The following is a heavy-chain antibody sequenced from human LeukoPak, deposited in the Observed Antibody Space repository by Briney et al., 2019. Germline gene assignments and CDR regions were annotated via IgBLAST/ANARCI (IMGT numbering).Heavy chain of an antibody. CDR1: GGSISSYY. CDR2: IYTSGST. Sequence: SETLSLTCTASGGSISSYYWSWIRQPAGKGLEWIGRIYTSGSTNYNPSLKSRVTISVDTSKNQFSLKLSYVTAADTAVYYCAGTPIFGVVIDYYYYMDVWGKGTTVTVSS. J-gene: IGHJ6*03. V-gene: IGHV4-4*07. D-gene: IGHD3-3*01. CDR3: AGTPIFGVVIDYYYYMDV.